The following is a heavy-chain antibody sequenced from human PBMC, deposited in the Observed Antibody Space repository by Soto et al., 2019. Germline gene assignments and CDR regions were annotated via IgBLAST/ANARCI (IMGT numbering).Heavy chain of an antibody. Sequence: QVQLQESGPGLVRPSGTVSLTCAVSGGSISSSNWWSWVRQPPGKGLEWIGEIYHSGSTNYNPSLTSRVTISVDKSKNQFSLRLSSVTAADTAVYYCAKLRGSTTVTVYDYWGQGTLVSVSS. CDR3: AKLRGSTTVTVYDY. V-gene: IGHV4-4*02. CDR2: IYHSGST. D-gene: IGHD4-17*01. CDR1: GGSISSSNW. J-gene: IGHJ4*02.